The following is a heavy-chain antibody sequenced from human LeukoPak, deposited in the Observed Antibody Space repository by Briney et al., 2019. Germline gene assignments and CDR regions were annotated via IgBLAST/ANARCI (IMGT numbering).Heavy chain of an antibody. Sequence: QTGGSLRLSCAASGFTFSSYAMSWVRQAPGKGLEWVSAISGSGGSTYYADSVKGRFTISRDNSKNTLYLQVNSLRAEDTAVYYCAKDAHKPYYYYGMDVWGQGTTVTVSS. V-gene: IGHV3-23*01. CDR3: AKDAHKPYYYYGMDV. CDR1: GFTFSSYA. CDR2: ISGSGGST. J-gene: IGHJ6*02.